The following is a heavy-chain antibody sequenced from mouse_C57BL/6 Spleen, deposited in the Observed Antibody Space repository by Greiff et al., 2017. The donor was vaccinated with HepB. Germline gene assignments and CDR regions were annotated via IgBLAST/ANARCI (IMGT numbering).Heavy chain of an antibody. Sequence: VQLQQSGAELVRPGASVKLSCTASGFNIKDYYMHWVKQRPEQGLEWIGRIDPEDGDTEYAPKFQGKATMTADTSSNTAYLQLSSLTSEDTAVYYCTTGAWSFYYYAMDYWGQGTSVTVSS. CDR3: TTGAWSFYYYAMDY. CDR2: IDPEDGDT. V-gene: IGHV14-1*01. J-gene: IGHJ4*01. D-gene: IGHD1-1*02. CDR1: GFNIKDYY.